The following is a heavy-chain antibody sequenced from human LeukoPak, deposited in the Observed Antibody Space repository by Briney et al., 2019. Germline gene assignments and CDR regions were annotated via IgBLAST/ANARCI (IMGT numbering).Heavy chain of an antibody. V-gene: IGHV4-59*02. Sequence: SETLSLTCTFSGGPANLYYWTWIRQPPGKGLEWIGYIYSTGHSNYYSTLKSRVTMSLDTSKKQFSLNLSAVTAADTAVYYCASLHVRLLTLEVWGRGTTVTVSS. D-gene: IGHD6-6*01. CDR2: IYSTGHS. CDR3: ASLHVRLLTLEV. CDR1: GGPANLYY. J-gene: IGHJ6*02.